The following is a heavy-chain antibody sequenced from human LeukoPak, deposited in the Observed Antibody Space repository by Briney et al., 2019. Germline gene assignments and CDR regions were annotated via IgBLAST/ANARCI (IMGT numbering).Heavy chain of an antibody. J-gene: IGHJ4*02. Sequence: GGSLRLSCAASGFTFSSYAMHWVRQAPGKGLEWVAVISYDGSNKYYADSVKGRFTISRDNSKNTLYLQMNSLRAEDTAVYYCARGKGEGAFDYWGQGTLVTVSS. CDR3: ARGKGEGAFDY. CDR1: GFTFSSYA. D-gene: IGHD1-26*01. V-gene: IGHV3-30-3*01. CDR2: ISYDGSNK.